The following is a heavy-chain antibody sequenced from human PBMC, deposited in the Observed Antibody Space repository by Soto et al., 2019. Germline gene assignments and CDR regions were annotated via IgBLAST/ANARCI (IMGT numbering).Heavy chain of an antibody. V-gene: IGHV3-66*01. CDR1: GCAVIGDC. CDR2: ISSGRST. J-gene: IGHJ6*02. CDR3: ARESDYYDSSRNYYYGMDV. D-gene: IGHD3-22*01. Sequence: HWWCVRMGVVSGGCAVIGDCMILVRQTPGKGLEWVSVISSGRSTYYADSVNGRFTISRDNSKNTLYLQMNSLRAEDTAVYYCARESDYYDSSRNYYYGMDVWGQGTTVTVSS.